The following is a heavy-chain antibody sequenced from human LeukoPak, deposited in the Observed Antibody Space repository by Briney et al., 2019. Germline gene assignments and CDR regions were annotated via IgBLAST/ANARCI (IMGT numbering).Heavy chain of an antibody. CDR1: GFTFSSYW. V-gene: IGHV3-7*01. D-gene: IGHD6-13*01. CDR3: ARADKPPGYSSSWYGRTQYYFDY. Sequence: PGGSLRLSCAASGFTFSSYWMSWVRQAPGKGLEWVANIKQDGSEKYYVDSVKGRFTISRDDAKNSLYLQMNSLRAEDTAVYYCARADKPPGYSSSWYGRTQYYFDYWGQGTLVTVSS. CDR2: IKQDGSEK. J-gene: IGHJ4*02.